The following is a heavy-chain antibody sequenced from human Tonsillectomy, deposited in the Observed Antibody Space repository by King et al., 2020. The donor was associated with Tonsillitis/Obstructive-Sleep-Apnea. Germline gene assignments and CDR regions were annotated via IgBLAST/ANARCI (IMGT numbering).Heavy chain of an antibody. CDR3: ARGDCSSTSCYHADY. V-gene: IGHV3-33*01. J-gene: IGHJ4*02. CDR1: GFTFSSYS. Sequence: VQLVESGGGVVQPGRSLRLSCAASGFTFSSYSMHWVRQAPGKGLEWVAVIWYDGSNKYYADSVKGRFTISRDNSRNTLYLQMNSLRAEDTAVYYCARGDCSSTSCYHADYWGQGTLVTVSS. CDR2: IWYDGSNK. D-gene: IGHD2-2*01.